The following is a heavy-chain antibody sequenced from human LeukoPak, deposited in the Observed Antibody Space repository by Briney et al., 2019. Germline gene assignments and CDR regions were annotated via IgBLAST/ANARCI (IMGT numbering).Heavy chain of an antibody. CDR1: GYTLTELS. J-gene: IGHJ4*02. CDR3: NPRGRWLPFDY. V-gene: IGHV1-24*01. Sequence: GASVKVSCKVSGYTLTELSMHWVRQAPEKGLEGMGGFDPEDGETIYAQKFQGRVTMTEDTSTDTAYMELSSLRSEDTAVYYCNPRGRWLPFDYWGQGTLVTVSS. D-gene: IGHD5-24*01. CDR2: FDPEDGET.